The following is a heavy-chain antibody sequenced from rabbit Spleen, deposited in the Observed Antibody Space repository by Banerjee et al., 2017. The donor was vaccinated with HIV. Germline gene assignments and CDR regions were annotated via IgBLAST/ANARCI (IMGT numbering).Heavy chain of an antibody. J-gene: IGHJ3*01. CDR2: IGTTDGNT. CDR3: ARSYDGSAFNGLGL. V-gene: IGHV1S40*01. CDR1: GFSFSSGYW. Sequence: QSLEESGGDLVKPGASLTLTCTASGFSFSSGYWMCWVRQAPGKGLEWIACIGTTDGNTYDATWAKGRFTSSKTSSTTVTLQMTSLTAADTATYFCARSYDGSAFNGLGLWGQGTLVTVS. D-gene: IGHD4-2*01.